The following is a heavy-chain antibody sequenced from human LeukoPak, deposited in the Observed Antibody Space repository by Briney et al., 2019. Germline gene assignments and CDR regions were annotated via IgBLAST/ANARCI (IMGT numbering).Heavy chain of an antibody. D-gene: IGHD6-13*01. CDR3: AKTPGISAAGVDY. V-gene: IGHV3-23*01. CDR2: ISANAHST. CDR1: GFTFSAYA. J-gene: IGHJ4*02. Sequence: GRSLRLSCAASGFTFSAYAMHWVRQAPGKGLEWVSGISANAHSTYYADSVKGRFTISRDNSKNTLYLQMDSLRAEDTAAYYCAKTPGISAAGVDYWGQGTLVTVSS.